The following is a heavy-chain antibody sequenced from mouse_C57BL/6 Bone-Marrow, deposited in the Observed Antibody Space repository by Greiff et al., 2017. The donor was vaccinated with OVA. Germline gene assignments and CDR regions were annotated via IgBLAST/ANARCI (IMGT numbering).Heavy chain of an antibody. CDR1: GFNIKDDY. V-gene: IGHV14-4*01. CDR2: IDPENGDT. Sequence: VQLQQSGAELVRPGASVKLSCTASGFNIKDDYMHWVKQRPEQGLEWIGWIDPENGDTEYASKFQGKATITADTSSNTAYLQLSSLTSEDTAVYYCTPMITTGYYYAMDYWGHGTSVTVSS. CDR3: TPMITTGYYYAMDY. D-gene: IGHD2-4*01. J-gene: IGHJ4*01.